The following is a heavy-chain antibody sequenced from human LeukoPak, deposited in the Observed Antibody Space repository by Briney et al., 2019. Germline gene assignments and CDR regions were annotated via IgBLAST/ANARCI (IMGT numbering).Heavy chain of an antibody. CDR1: GGSFSGYY. V-gene: IGHV4-34*12. Sequence: SETLSLTCAVYGGSFSGYYWSWIRQPPGKGLEWIGEIVRSGNTKYNPSLKSRVTISVDTSKNQFSLNLTSVTAADTAVHYCARFGSSTWYKGAFDIWGQGTMVTVAS. D-gene: IGHD1-1*01. CDR2: IVRSGNT. CDR3: ARFGSSTWYKGAFDI. J-gene: IGHJ3*02.